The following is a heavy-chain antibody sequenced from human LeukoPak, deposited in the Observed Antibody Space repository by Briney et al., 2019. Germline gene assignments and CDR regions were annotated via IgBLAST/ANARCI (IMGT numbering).Heavy chain of an antibody. V-gene: IGHV1-18*01. J-gene: IGHJ4*02. CDR2: ISAYNGNT. CDR3: ARPPYSGNSYLGDDY. CDR1: GYTFTSYV. D-gene: IGHD1-26*01. Sequence: GASVKVSCKASGYTFTSYVISWVRQAPGQGLEWMAWISAYNGNTNYAQKLQGRVTMTTDTSTSTAYMELRSLRSDDTALYYCARPPYSGNSYLGDDYWGQGTLVTVSS.